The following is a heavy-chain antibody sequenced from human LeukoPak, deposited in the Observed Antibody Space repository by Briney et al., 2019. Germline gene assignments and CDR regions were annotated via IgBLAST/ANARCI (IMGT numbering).Heavy chain of an antibody. CDR3: AKRRGLELLYYYYMDV. D-gene: IGHD1-7*01. V-gene: IGHV1-8*03. CDR1: GYTFTSYD. CDR2: MNPNSGNT. J-gene: IGHJ6*03. Sequence: GASVKVSCKASGYTFTSYDINWVRQATGQGLEWMGWMNPNSGNTGYAQKFQGRVTITRNTSISTAYMELSSLRSEDTAVYYCAKRRGLELLYYYYMDVWGKGTTVTVSS.